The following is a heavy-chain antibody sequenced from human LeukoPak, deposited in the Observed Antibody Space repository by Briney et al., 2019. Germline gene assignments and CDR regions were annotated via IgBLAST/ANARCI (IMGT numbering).Heavy chain of an antibody. CDR2: LSAYNGNT. CDR3: ARVPPIGYCSGGSCKNFDY. Sequence: GASVKVSCKASGYTFTSYGISWVRQAPGQGPEWMGWLSAYNGNTNYAQKLQGRVTMTTDTSTSTAYMELRSLRSDDTAVYYCARVPPIGYCSGGSCKNFDYWGQGTLVTVSS. CDR1: GYTFTSYG. V-gene: IGHV1-18*01. J-gene: IGHJ4*02. D-gene: IGHD2-15*01.